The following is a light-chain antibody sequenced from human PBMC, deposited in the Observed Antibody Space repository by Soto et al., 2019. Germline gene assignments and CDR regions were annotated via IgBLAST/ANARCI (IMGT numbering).Light chain of an antibody. J-gene: IGKJ4*01. CDR1: QSVRSNY. V-gene: IGKV3-20*01. Sequence: EIVLTQSPDTLSLSPGERATLSCRASQSVRSNYLAWYQQKPGQAPRFLIYDASSRATGIPDRLSGSGSGTDFTLTISRLEPADFAVYYCQQYGSSPIAFGGGTTVETK. CDR3: QQYGSSPIA. CDR2: DAS.